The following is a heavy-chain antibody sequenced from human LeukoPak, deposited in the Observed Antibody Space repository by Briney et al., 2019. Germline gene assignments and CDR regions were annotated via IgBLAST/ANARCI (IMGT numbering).Heavy chain of an antibody. CDR3: ARLSEVTTYAFDI. J-gene: IGHJ3*02. V-gene: IGHV4-30-2*01. D-gene: IGHD4-17*01. Sequence: PSETLSLTCTVSGGSISSGGYYWSWIRQPPGKGLEWIGYIYHSGSTYYNPSLKSRVTISVDRSKNQFSLKLSSVTAADTAVYYCARLSEVTTYAFDIWGQGTMVTVSS. CDR1: GGSISSGGYY. CDR2: IYHSGST.